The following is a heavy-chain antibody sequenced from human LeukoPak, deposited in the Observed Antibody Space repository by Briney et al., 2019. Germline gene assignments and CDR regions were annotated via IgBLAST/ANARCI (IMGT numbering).Heavy chain of an antibody. CDR3: ARDGVLFAFDI. Sequence: GASVRVSCKASGYTFTSYGISWVRQAPGQGLEWMGWISTFNGNTNYAQKLQGRVTMTTDTSTRTAYMELRSLRSDDTAVYYCARDGVLFAFDIWGQGTMVTVSS. D-gene: IGHD2-15*01. CDR1: GYTFTSYG. CDR2: ISTFNGNT. V-gene: IGHV1-18*01. J-gene: IGHJ3*02.